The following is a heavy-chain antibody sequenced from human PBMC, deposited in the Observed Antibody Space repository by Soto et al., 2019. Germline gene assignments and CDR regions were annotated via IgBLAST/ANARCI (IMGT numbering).Heavy chain of an antibody. J-gene: IGHJ4*02. CDR3: ARASSSWYFDFDY. CDR2: IYYSGST. V-gene: IGHV4-61*01. Sequence: SETLSLTCTVSGGSVSSGSYYWSWIRQPPGKGLEWIGYIYYSGSTNYNPSLKSRVTISVDTSKNQFSLKLSSVTAADTAVYYCARASSSWYFDFDYWGQGTLVTVSS. CDR1: GGSVSSGSYY. D-gene: IGHD6-13*01.